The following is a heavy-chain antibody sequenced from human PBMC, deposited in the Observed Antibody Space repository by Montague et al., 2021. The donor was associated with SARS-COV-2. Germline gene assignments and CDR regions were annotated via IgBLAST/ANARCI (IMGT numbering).Heavy chain of an antibody. V-gene: IGHV6-1*01. CDR3: ARSVGASSSSWPLPPHFDY. J-gene: IGHJ4*02. CDR2: TYYRSKWYN. Sequence: CASSGDTVSSNSAAWNWIRQSPSRGLEWLGRTYYRSKWYNDYALXVKSRITINPDTSKNQSSLQLNSVTPEDTAVYYCARSVGASSSSWPLPPHFDYWGQGTLVTVSS. CDR1: GDTVSSNSAA. D-gene: IGHD6-13*01.